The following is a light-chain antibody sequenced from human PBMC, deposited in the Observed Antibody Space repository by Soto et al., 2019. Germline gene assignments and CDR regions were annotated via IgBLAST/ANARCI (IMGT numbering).Light chain of an antibody. J-gene: IGLJ2*01. CDR1: SSDVGGYNF. V-gene: IGLV2-14*01. Sequence: QSALTQPASVSGSPGQSITISCTGTSSDVGGYNFVSWYQQHPGKAPKLMIYDVSNRPSGVSNRFSGSKSGNTASLTISGLQAEDESDYYCSSYTSSYTSSSTLVVFGGGTQLTVL. CDR3: SSYTSSYTSSSTLVV. CDR2: DVS.